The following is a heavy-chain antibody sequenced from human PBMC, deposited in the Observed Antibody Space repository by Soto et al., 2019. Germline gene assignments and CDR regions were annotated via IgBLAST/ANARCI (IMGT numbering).Heavy chain of an antibody. CDR1: GGSFSGYY. Sequence: SETLSLTCAVYGGSFSGYYWSWIRQPPGKGLEWIGEINHSGSTNYNPSLTSRVTISVDTSKNQFSLKLSSVTAADTAVYYCARKRRYCSSTSCSHYGMGVWGQGTTVTVSS. CDR3: ARKRRYCSSTSCSHYGMGV. V-gene: IGHV4-34*01. D-gene: IGHD2-2*01. CDR2: INHSGST. J-gene: IGHJ6*02.